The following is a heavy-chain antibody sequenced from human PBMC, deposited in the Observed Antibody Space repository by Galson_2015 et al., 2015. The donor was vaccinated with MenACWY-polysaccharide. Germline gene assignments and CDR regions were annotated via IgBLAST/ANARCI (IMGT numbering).Heavy chain of an antibody. CDR3: VRVGVPAAIAMDV. CDR1: GFTFSSYS. J-gene: IGHJ6*03. CDR2: ISSTSSYI. D-gene: IGHD2-2*02. Sequence: SLRLSCAASGFTFSSYSMNWVRQAPGKGLEWVSSISSTSSYIYYADSVKGRFTISRDSAKNSLYLQMSILRAEDTAVYYCVRVGVPAAIAMDVWGEGTTVTVSS. V-gene: IGHV3-21*01.